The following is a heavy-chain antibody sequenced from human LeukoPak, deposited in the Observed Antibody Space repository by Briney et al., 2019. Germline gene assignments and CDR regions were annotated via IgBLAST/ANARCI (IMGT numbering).Heavy chain of an antibody. V-gene: IGHV3-23*01. CDR2: ISGSGGST. CDR1: GFTFSSYA. Sequence: GGSLRLSCAAAGFTFSSYAISWVRQPQGKGLEWVSAISGSGGSTYYADSVKGRFTISRDNSKNTLYLQMNSLRAEDTAVYYCAKEATRFGDCDYWGQGTLVTVSS. D-gene: IGHD3-10*02. J-gene: IGHJ4*02. CDR3: AKEATRFGDCDY.